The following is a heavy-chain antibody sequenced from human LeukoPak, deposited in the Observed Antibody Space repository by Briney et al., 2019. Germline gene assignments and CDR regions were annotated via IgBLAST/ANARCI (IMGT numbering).Heavy chain of an antibody. J-gene: IGHJ6*03. Sequence: AGGSLRLSCAASGFTFSSYGMHWVRQAPGKGLEWVTFIRYDGRNKYYTDSVKGRFTISRDNSKKTLYLQMNSLRAEDTAVYYCAKDGGPSSSWYSYYYYYYMDVWGKGTTVTVSS. CDR1: GFTFSSYG. CDR2: IRYDGRNK. V-gene: IGHV3-30*02. CDR3: AKDGGPSSSWYSYYYYYYMDV. D-gene: IGHD6-13*01.